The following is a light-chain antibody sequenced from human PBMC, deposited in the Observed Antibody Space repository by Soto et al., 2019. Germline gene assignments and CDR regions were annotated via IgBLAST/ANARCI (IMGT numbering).Light chain of an antibody. J-gene: IGLJ2*01. Sequence: QSVLTQPPSVSGAPGQRVTISCTGSSSNIGAGYDVHWYQQLPGTAPKLLIYGNSNRPSGVPDRLSGSKSGTSASLAITGLQDEDEADYYCQYYDSSLSGVVFGGGTKLTVL. CDR2: GNS. CDR3: QYYDSSLSGVV. CDR1: SSNIGAGYD. V-gene: IGLV1-40*01.